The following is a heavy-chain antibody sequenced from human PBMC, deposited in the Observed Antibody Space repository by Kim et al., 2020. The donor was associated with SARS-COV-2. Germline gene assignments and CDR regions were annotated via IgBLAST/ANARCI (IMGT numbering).Heavy chain of an antibody. J-gene: IGHJ4*02. Sequence: GGSLRLSCAASGFTFSSYGMHWVRQAPGKGLEWVAVIWYDGSNKYYADSVKGRFTISRDNSKNTLYLLMNSLRAEDTAVYYCARDAGLRYFDWLSSYFGYWGQGTLVTVSS. V-gene: IGHV3-33*01. CDR1: GFTFSSYG. CDR3: ARDAGLRYFDWLSSYFGY. D-gene: IGHD3-9*01. CDR2: IWYDGSNK.